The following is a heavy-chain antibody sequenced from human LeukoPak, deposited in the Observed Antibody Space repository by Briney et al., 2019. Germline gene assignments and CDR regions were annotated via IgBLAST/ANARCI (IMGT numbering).Heavy chain of an antibody. Sequence: PGGSLRLSCAASGFTVSSNYMSWVRQAPGKGLEWVSVIYSGGSTYYADSVKGRFTISRDNSKNTLYLQMNSLRAEDKAVYYCARAGGWLQFDYWGQGTLVTVSS. CDR1: GFTVSSNY. CDR2: IYSGGST. D-gene: IGHD5-24*01. J-gene: IGHJ4*02. CDR3: ARAGGWLQFDY. V-gene: IGHV3-66*01.